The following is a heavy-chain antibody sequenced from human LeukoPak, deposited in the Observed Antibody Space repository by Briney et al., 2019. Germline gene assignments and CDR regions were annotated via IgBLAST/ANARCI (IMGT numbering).Heavy chain of an antibody. D-gene: IGHD3-9*01. CDR3: ARPPSFDPSNYYYYYYMDV. CDR2: IYPGDSDT. J-gene: IGHJ6*03. V-gene: IGHV5-51*03. CDR1: GYSFTSYW. Sequence: GESLKISCKGSGYSFTSYWIGWVRQMPGKGLEWMGIIYPGDSDTRYSPSFQGQVTISADKSISTAYLQWSSLKASDTAMYYCARPPSFDPSNYYYYYYMDVWGKGTTVTVSS.